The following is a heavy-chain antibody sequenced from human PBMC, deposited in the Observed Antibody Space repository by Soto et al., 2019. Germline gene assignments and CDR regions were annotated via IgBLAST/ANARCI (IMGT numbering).Heavy chain of an antibody. CDR3: ARDGGITGIYGMDV. V-gene: IGHV3-21*01. J-gene: IGHJ6*02. Sequence: GGSLRLSCAASGITFSSYSMNWVRQAPGKGLEWVSSISSSSSYIYYADSVKGRFTISRDNAKNSLYLQMNSLRAEDTAVYYCARDGGITGIYGMDVWGQGTTVTVSS. CDR1: GITFSSYS. CDR2: ISSSSSYI. D-gene: IGHD1-20*01.